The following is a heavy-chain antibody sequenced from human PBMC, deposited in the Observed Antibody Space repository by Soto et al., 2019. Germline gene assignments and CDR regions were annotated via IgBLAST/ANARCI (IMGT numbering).Heavy chain of an antibody. D-gene: IGHD6-19*01. CDR3: ARSPIAVAGTVGFDP. Sequence: QVQLVQSGAEVKKPGASVKVSCKASGYTFTSYAMHWVRQAPGQRLEWMGWINAGNGNTKYSQKFQGRVTITRDTSASTAYMELSSLRSEDTAVYYCARSPIAVAGTVGFDPWGQGTLVTVSS. V-gene: IGHV1-3*01. J-gene: IGHJ5*02. CDR2: INAGNGNT. CDR1: GYTFTSYA.